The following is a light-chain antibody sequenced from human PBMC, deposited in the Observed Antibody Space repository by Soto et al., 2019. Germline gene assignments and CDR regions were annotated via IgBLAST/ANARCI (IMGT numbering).Light chain of an antibody. CDR3: SSHGGSRAFYV. CDR2: EVS. CDR1: SSDVGGYDY. Sequence: QSALTQPASVSGSPGQSITISCTGTSSDVGGYDYVSWYQQHPGRVPKLIIHEVSNRPSGVSNRFSGSKSGNTASLTISGLQTEDEADYYCSSHGGSRAFYVFGTGTKVTVL. V-gene: IGLV2-14*03. J-gene: IGLJ1*01.